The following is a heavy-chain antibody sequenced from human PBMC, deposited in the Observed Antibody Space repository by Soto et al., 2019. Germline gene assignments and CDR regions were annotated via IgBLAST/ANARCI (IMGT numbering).Heavy chain of an antibody. CDR3: ARDRDSYGFHDY. J-gene: IGHJ4*02. CDR1: GGSISSGGSD. D-gene: IGHD5-18*01. CDR2: IHYSGTT. V-gene: IGHV4-31*03. Sequence: QVQLQESGPGLVKPSQTLSVTCTVSGGSISSGGSDWSWIRQHPGKGLEWIGYIHYSGTTYYNPSLKSRVTISIDTSKKQFSLKLSSVTAADTAVYYCARDRDSYGFHDYWGQGTLVTVSS.